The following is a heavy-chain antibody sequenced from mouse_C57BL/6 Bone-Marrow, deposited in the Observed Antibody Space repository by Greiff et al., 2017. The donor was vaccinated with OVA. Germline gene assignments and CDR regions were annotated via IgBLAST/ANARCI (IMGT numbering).Heavy chain of an antibody. V-gene: IGHV5-4*03. Sequence: EVKLMESGGGLVKPGGSLKLSCAASGFTFSSYAMSWVRQTPEKRLEWVATISDGGSYTYYPDNVKGRFTISRDNAKNNLYLQMSHLKSEDTAMYYCARGLYYYVSSYVGFAYWGQGTLVTVSA. CDR3: ARGLYYYVSSYVGFAY. CDR1: GFTFSSYA. D-gene: IGHD1-1*01. CDR2: ISDGGSYT. J-gene: IGHJ3*01.